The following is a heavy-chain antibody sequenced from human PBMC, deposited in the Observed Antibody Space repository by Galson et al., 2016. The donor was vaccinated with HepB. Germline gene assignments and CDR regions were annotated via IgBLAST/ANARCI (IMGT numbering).Heavy chain of an antibody. CDR2: INYRGNS. CDR1: NGSFSGVF. D-gene: IGHD3-9*01. CDR3: ARGIMRHSDWLPPPAWFDP. V-gene: IGHV4-34*01. Sequence: SETLSLTCAVHNGSFSGVFWSWIRQSPGKGLEWIGDINYRGNSNYNPSLKSRVSMSVDRSKNQFSLEVTSVTSADTAVYYCARGIMRHSDWLPPPAWFDPWGQGTRVTVSS. J-gene: IGHJ5*02.